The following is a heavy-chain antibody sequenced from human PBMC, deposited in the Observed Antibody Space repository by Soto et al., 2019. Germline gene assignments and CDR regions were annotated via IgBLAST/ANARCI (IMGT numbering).Heavy chain of an antibody. CDR3: AKDLYYYDSSGYQPQNAFDI. J-gene: IGHJ3*02. Sequence: GGSLRLSCAASGFTFSSYAMSWVRQAPGKGLEWVSAISGSGGSTYYADSVKGRFTISRDNSKNTLYLQMNSLRAEDTAVYYCAKDLYYYDSSGYQPQNAFDIWGQGTMVTVSS. CDR1: GFTFSSYA. D-gene: IGHD3-22*01. V-gene: IGHV3-23*01. CDR2: ISGSGGST.